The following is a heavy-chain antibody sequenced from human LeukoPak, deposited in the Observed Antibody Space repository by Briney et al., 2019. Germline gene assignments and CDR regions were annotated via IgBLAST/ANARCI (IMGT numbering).Heavy chain of an antibody. CDR2: IYTSGIT. D-gene: IGHD3-3*01. CDR3: ARGSYDFWNAYYRVHFDY. V-gene: IGHV4-4*07. Sequence: SETLSLTCTVSGGSTSHYFWSWIRQPAGKALEWIGRIYTSGITNYNSSLKSRVTMSVDASKNQFSLKLTSVTAADTAVYYCARGSYDFWNAYYRVHFDYWGQGTLVTVSS. CDR1: GGSTSHYF. J-gene: IGHJ4*02.